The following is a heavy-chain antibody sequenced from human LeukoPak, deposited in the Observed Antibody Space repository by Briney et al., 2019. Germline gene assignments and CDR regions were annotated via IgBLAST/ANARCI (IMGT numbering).Heavy chain of an antibody. Sequence: GGSLRLSCAASGLPFSSNWMSWVRQAPGKGPKWVTNIKQEGGEKYYVDSVKGRFTISRDNAKNSLYLQMNSLRAEDTAVYYCARDAFSRISVFGVVSDAFDIWGQGTMVTVSS. CDR3: ARDAFSRISVFGVVSDAFDI. V-gene: IGHV3-7*01. CDR2: IKQEGGEK. CDR1: GLPFSSNW. D-gene: IGHD3-3*01. J-gene: IGHJ3*02.